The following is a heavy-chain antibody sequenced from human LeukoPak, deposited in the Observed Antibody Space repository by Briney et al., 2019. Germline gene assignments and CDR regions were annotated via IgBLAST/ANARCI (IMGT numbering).Heavy chain of an antibody. D-gene: IGHD6-13*01. Sequence: GGSLRLSCAASGFTFSSYAMHGVRQAPGKGLEWVAVISYDGSNKYYADSVKGRFTISRDNSKNTLYLQMNSVRAEDTAVYYCARDRGANRIAAAGMIYWGQGTLVTVSS. V-gene: IGHV3-30-3*01. CDR1: GFTFSSYA. CDR3: ARDRGANRIAAAGMIY. J-gene: IGHJ4*02. CDR2: ISYDGSNK.